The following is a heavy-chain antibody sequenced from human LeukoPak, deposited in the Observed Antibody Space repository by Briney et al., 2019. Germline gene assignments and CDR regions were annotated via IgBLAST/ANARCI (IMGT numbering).Heavy chain of an antibody. CDR2: INPNSGGT. Sequence: GASVKVSCKASGYTFTGYYMHWVRQAPGQGLEWMGWINPNSGGTNYAQKFQGRVTMTRDTSISTAYMELSRLRSDDTAVYYCARDPALGIAVAGYSIRGFDYWGQGTLVTVSS. CDR3: ARDPALGIAVAGYSIRGFDY. V-gene: IGHV1-2*02. D-gene: IGHD6-19*01. J-gene: IGHJ4*02. CDR1: GYTFTGYY.